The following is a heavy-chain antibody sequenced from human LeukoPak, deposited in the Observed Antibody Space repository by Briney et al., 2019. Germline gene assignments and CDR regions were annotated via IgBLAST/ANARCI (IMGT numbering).Heavy chain of an antibody. CDR2: IYTSGST. V-gene: IGHV4-4*07. CDR3: ASYAAAGDAFDI. CDR1: GGSISSYY. D-gene: IGHD6-13*01. J-gene: IGHJ3*02. Sequence: SETLSLTCTVSGGSISSYYWSWIRQPAGKGLEWIGRIYTSGSTNYNPSLKSRVTMSVDTSKNQFSLKLSSVTAADTAVYYCASYAAAGDAFDIWGQGTVVTDSS.